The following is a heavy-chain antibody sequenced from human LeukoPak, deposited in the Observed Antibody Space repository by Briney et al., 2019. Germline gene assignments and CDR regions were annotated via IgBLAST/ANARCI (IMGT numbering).Heavy chain of an antibody. D-gene: IGHD6-19*01. CDR2: IHYSGST. Sequence: SETLSLTCTVSGGSISSYYWSWIRQSPGKGLEWIGYIHYSGSTNYNPSLKSRVTMSVDTSKNQFSLKLSSVTAADTAVYYCAREKSEWLVPYDAFDIWGQGTMVTVSS. V-gene: IGHV4-59*12. CDR1: GGSISSYY. J-gene: IGHJ3*02. CDR3: AREKSEWLVPYDAFDI.